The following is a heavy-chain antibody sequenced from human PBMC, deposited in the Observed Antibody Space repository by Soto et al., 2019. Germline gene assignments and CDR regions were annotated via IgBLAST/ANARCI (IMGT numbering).Heavy chain of an antibody. D-gene: IGHD3-9*01. CDR3: AKDRDFDWLLYPNWFDP. V-gene: IGHV3-23*01. CDR2: ISGSGGST. J-gene: IGHJ5*02. CDR1: GFTFSSYA. Sequence: GGSLRLSCAASGFTFSSYAMSWVRQAPGKGLEWVSAISGSGGSTYYADSVKGRFTISRDNSKNTLYLQMNSLRAEDTAVYYCAKDRDFDWLLYPNWFDPWGQGTLVTVSS.